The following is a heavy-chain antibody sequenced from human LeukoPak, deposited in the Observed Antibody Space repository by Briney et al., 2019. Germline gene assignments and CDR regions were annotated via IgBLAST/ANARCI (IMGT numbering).Heavy chain of an antibody. J-gene: IGHJ4*02. CDR1: GGTFSSYA. CDR2: IIPIFGTA. V-gene: IGHV1-69*05. D-gene: IGHD3-10*01. CDR3: AILWFGESHDPDY. Sequence: SVKVSCKASGGTFSSYAISWVRQAPGQGLEWMGGIIPIFGTANYAQKFQGRVTITTDESTSTAYMELSSLRSEDTAVYYCAILWFGESHDPDYWGQGTLVTVSS.